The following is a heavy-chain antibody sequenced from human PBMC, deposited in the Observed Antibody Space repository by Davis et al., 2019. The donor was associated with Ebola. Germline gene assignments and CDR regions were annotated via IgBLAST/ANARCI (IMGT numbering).Heavy chain of an antibody. V-gene: IGHV1-18*04. CDR2: ISTYNGNT. CDR1: GYIFRSYG. Sequence: AASVKVSCKASGYIFRSYGISWVRQAPGQGLEWMGWISTYNGNTKYAQNFQGRVTMTTDTSTDTAYMELRSRRSDDTAVYYCARDREATVIEYWCQGSLVTVSS. CDR3: ARDREATVIEY. J-gene: IGHJ4*02. D-gene: IGHD4-11*01.